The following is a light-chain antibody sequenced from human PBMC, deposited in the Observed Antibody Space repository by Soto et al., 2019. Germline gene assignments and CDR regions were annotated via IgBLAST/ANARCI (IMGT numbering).Light chain of an antibody. J-gene: IGKJ1*01. CDR1: QSVGSY. CDR2: DAS. Sequence: EIVLTQSPATLSLSPGERATLSCRASQSVGSYFAWYQQNPGQAPRLLIYDASNRATGIPARFSGSGSGTDFTLTITRREPDDFAVYYCQRRGNWPVTFGQGTRVDIK. V-gene: IGKV3-11*01. CDR3: QRRGNWPVT.